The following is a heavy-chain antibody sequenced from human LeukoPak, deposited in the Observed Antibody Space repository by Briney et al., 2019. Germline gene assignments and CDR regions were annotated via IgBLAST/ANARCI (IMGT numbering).Heavy chain of an antibody. CDR3: ARRKGDGYNSPFDY. CDR2: IYSADSDT. J-gene: IGHJ4*02. CDR1: GYSFPNYW. Sequence: GESLKISCKGSGYSFPNYWIGWVRQMPGQGLEWMGIIYSADSDTRYNPSFQGQVTISADKSINTAYLQWTSLKASDTAMYYCARRKGDGYNSPFDYWGQGTLVTVSS. V-gene: IGHV5-51*01. D-gene: IGHD5-24*01.